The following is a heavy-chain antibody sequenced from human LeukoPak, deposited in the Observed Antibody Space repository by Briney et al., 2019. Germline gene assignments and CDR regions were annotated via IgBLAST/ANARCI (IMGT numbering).Heavy chain of an antibody. CDR1: GGSISSYY. CDR2: IHYSGST. Sequence: PSETLSFTCTVSGGSISSYYWSWIRQPPGKELEWIGYIHYSGSTNYNPSLKSRVTMSVDTSKNQFSLKPTSVTAADTAVYYCARGGSSSSWPFYYWGQGTLVTVSS. CDR3: ARGGSSSSWPFYY. J-gene: IGHJ4*02. V-gene: IGHV4-59*01. D-gene: IGHD6-13*01.